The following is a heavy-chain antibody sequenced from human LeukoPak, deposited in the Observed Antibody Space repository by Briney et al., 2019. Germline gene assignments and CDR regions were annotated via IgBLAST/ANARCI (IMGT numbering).Heavy chain of an antibody. J-gene: IGHJ3*02. CDR1: GFTFGDYA. CDR2: IRSKAYGGTT. V-gene: IGHV3-49*04. Sequence: GGSLRLSCTASGFTFGDYAMSWVRQAPGKGLEWVGLIRSKAYGGTTEYAASVKGRFTISRDDSKSIAYLQMNSLKTEDTAVYYCTRVGARGAFDIWGQGTMVTVSS. D-gene: IGHD1-26*01. CDR3: TRVGARGAFDI.